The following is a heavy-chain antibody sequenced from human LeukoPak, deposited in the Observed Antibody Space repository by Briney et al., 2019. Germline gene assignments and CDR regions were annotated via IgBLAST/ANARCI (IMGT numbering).Heavy chain of an antibody. V-gene: IGHV3-11*06. CDR3: TRDLAPYSSSWDSSYYFDY. Sequence: GGSLRLSCAASGFTFSDYYMSWIRQAPGKGLEWLSYISDLSNNRYYADSVKGRFTISRDNSKNTLYLQMNSLRAEDTAVYYCTRDLAPYSSSWDSSYYFDYWGQGTLVTVSS. CDR1: GFTFSDYY. J-gene: IGHJ4*02. CDR2: ISDLSNNR. D-gene: IGHD6-13*01.